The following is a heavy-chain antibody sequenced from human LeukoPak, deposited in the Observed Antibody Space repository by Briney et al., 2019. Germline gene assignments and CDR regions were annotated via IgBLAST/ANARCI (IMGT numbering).Heavy chain of an antibody. J-gene: IGHJ4*02. CDR1: GFTFSSYS. CDR2: ISYDGSNK. D-gene: IGHD6-13*01. V-gene: IGHV3-30*04. Sequence: GGSLRLSCAASGFTFSSYSMHWVRQAPGKGLEWVAVISYDGSNKYYADSVKGRLTISRDNSKNTLFLQMNSLRPEDTAIYYCAREGAPDSSNWYFFFGYWGQGTLVTVSS. CDR3: AREGAPDSSNWYFFFGY.